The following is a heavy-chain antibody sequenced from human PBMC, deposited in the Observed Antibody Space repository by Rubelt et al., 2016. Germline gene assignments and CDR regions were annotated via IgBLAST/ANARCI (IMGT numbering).Heavy chain of an antibody. V-gene: IGHV1-2*06. Sequence: APGQGLEWMGRINPNSGGTNYAQNFQGRVTMTRDTSISTAYMDLSRLRSDDTAVYYCARDGAFPLGSGFEKRSDYWGQGTLVTVSS. CDR2: INPNSGGT. D-gene: IGHD3-10*01. CDR3: ARDGAFPLGSGFEKRSDY. J-gene: IGHJ4*02.